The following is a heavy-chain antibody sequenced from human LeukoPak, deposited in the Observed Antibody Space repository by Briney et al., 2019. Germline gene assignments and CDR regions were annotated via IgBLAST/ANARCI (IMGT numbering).Heavy chain of an antibody. CDR1: GYTFTSYD. CDR3: ARSQVTADAFDI. D-gene: IGHD2-21*02. J-gene: IGHJ3*02. Sequence: GASVKVSCKASGYTFTSYDINWVRQATGQGLEWMGWMNPSSGNTGYARKFQGRVTMTRNTSISTAYMELSSLRSEDTAVYYCARSQVTADAFDIWGQGTMVTVSS. V-gene: IGHV1-8*01. CDR2: MNPSSGNT.